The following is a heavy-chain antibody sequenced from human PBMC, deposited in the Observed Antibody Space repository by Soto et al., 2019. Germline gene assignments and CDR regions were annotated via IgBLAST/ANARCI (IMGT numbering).Heavy chain of an antibody. D-gene: IGHD1-1*01. J-gene: IGHJ6*02. CDR1: GFTFSSYA. Sequence: GGSLRLSCAASGFTFSSYAMSWVRQAPGKGLEWVSAISGSGGSTYYADSVKGRFTISRDTSKNTLYLLMNSLRAEDTAVYYLDKGVRFWNGYYGMDVWGQGTTVTVSS. V-gene: IGHV3-23*01. CDR2: ISGSGGST. CDR3: DKGVRFWNGYYGMDV.